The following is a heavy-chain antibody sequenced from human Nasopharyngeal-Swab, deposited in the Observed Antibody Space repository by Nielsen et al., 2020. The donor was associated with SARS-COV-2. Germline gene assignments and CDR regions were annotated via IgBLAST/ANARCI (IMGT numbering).Heavy chain of an antibody. V-gene: IGHV3-9*01. CDR3: AKDIEVDIVEEVAANAFDI. CDR2: ISWISGSI. Sequence: GGSLRLSCAASGFTFDVYAMHWVRQAPGKGLEWVSGISWISGSIGYADSVKGRFTISRDNAKNSLYLQMNSLRAKDTALYYCAKDIEVDIVEEVAANAFDIWGQGTMVTVSS. D-gene: IGHD2-15*01. CDR1: GFTFDVYA. J-gene: IGHJ3*02.